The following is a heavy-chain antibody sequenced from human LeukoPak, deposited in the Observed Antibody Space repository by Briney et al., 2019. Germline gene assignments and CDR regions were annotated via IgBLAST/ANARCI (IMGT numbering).Heavy chain of an antibody. D-gene: IGHD7-27*01. CDR2: IRSSSET. CDR1: GFIFSQYS. Sequence: GGSLRLSCAASGFIFSQYSMNWVRQAPGKGLEWVSHIRSSSETFYADSVKGRFTVSRDDSKNTLYLQMNSLRAEDTAVYYCAKDGGLWVSAHWGDSWGRGTLVTVSP. V-gene: IGHV3-48*01. CDR3: AKDGGLWVSAHWGDS. J-gene: IGHJ4*02.